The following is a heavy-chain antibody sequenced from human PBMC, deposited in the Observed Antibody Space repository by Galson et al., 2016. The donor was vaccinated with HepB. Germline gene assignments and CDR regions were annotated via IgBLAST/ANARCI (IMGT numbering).Heavy chain of an antibody. V-gene: IGHV3-9*01. CDR3: AKDGPPELFTMFGVVGYYFDY. CDR2: ITWDGGSI. Sequence: SLRLSCATSGFNFEEYAMHWVRQAPGKGLEWVSGITWDGGSIAYADSVRGRFVISRDNAKNSLYLHMNSVRPEDTALYYCAKDGPPELFTMFGVVGYYFDYWGQGTLVTVPS. D-gene: IGHD3-3*01. CDR1: GFNFEEYA. J-gene: IGHJ4*02.